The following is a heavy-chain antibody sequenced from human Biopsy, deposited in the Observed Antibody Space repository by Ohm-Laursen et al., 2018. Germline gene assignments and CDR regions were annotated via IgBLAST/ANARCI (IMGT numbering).Heavy chain of an antibody. CDR1: GVSIKGGRYY. CDR3: ARLGSGDYFPTFFDF. CDR2: IFYSANT. V-gene: IGHV4-31*11. J-gene: IGHJ4*02. D-gene: IGHD5-12*01. Sequence: TLSLTWAVSGVSIKGGRYYWNWIRHHPGKGPEWIGNIFYSANTYYNPSLKSRVTISVDTSKNQFSLKLSSVTAADTAVYYCARLGSGDYFPTFFDFWGQGALVTVSS.